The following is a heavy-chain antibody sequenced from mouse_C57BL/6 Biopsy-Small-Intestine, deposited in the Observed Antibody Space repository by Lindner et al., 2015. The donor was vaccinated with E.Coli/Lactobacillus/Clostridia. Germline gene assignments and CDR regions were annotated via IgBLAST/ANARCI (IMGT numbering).Heavy chain of an antibody. CDR2: INPYNDGT. J-gene: IGHJ1*01. V-gene: IGHV1-14*01. D-gene: IGHD2-13*01. CDR1: GYTFSSYV. CDR3: VYGDYWYFDV. Sequence: VQLQESGPELVKPGTSVKMSCKASGYTFSSYVMNWVKQKPGQGLEWIGYINPYNDGTKYNERFKGKATLTSDKSSSTAYMELSSLTSEDSAVYYCVYGDYWYFDVWGAGTTVTVSS.